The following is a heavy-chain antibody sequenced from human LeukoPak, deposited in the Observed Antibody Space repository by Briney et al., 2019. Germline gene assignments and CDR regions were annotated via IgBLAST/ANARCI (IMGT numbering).Heavy chain of an antibody. V-gene: IGHV4-31*03. CDR2: INHSGST. CDR3: ARRARYSLIDS. Sequence: PSQTLSLTCTVSGGSISSGGYYWSWIRQHPGQGLEWIGEINHSGSTHYNPSLKSRVTISVDTSKNQFSLKLSSVTAADTAMYYCARRARYSLIDSWGQGTLVTVSS. CDR1: GGSISSGGYY. D-gene: IGHD4-11*01. J-gene: IGHJ4*02.